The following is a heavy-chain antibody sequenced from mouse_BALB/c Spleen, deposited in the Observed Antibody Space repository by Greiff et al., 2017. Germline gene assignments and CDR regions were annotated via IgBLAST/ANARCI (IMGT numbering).Heavy chain of an antibody. Sequence: QVQLKQSGAELMKPGASVKISCKATGYTFSSYWIEWVKQRPGHGLEWIGEILPGSGSTNYNEKFKGKATFTADTSSNTAYMQLSSLTSEDSAVYYCARSGQLGLSWFAYWGQGTLVTVSA. CDR2: ILPGSGST. CDR3: ARSGQLGLSWFAY. D-gene: IGHD3-2*01. CDR1: GYTFSSYW. V-gene: IGHV1-9*01. J-gene: IGHJ3*01.